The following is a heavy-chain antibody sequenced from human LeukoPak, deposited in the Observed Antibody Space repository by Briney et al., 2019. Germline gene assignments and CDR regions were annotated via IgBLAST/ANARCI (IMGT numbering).Heavy chain of an antibody. Sequence: PGGSLRLSCPASGFTFSSYWMSWVRQAPGKGLEWVANIKQDGSEKYYADSVKGRFTISRDNAKNSLYLQMNSLRAEDTAVYYCARDRGDYGDYSDYWGQGTLVTVSS. V-gene: IGHV3-7*01. J-gene: IGHJ4*02. D-gene: IGHD4-17*01. CDR1: GFTFSSYW. CDR3: ARDRGDYGDYSDY. CDR2: IKQDGSEK.